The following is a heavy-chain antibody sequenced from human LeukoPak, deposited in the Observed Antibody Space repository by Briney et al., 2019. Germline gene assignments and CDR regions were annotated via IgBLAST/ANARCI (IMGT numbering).Heavy chain of an antibody. V-gene: IGHV4-34*01. CDR3: ARGHLYCSGGSCLFDY. Sequence: SETLSLTCAVYGGSFSGYYWSWIRQPPGKGLEWIGEINHSGSTNYNPSLKSRVTISVDTSKNQFSLELSSVTAADAAVYYCARGHLYCSGGSCLFDYWGQGTLVTVSS. CDR2: INHSGST. CDR1: GGSFSGYY. J-gene: IGHJ4*02. D-gene: IGHD2-15*01.